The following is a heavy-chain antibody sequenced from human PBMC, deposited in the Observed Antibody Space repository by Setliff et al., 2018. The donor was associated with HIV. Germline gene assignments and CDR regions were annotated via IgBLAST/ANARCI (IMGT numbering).Heavy chain of an antibody. D-gene: IGHD1-1*01. J-gene: IGHJ6*02. Sequence: SETLSLTCAVYGGSFSGYYWTWIRQPPGKGLEWIGEINHSGGTNYNPSLKSQVTISVDTSKNQFSLKLSSVTAADTAVYYCARGGGDGYNYNYYYYGMDVWGQGTTVTVSS. CDR3: ARGGGDGYNYNYYYYGMDV. CDR2: INHSGGT. V-gene: IGHV4-34*01. CDR1: GGSFSGYY.